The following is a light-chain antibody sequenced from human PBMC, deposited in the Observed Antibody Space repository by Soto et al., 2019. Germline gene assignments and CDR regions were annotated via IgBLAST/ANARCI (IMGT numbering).Light chain of an antibody. V-gene: IGKV3-20*01. CDR2: GAS. CDR3: QQYAAVPRT. Sequence: EIVLTQSPGTLSLSPGERATLSCRASQSVNSNYLAWYQQKPGQAPRLLIYGASSRATGIPDRFSGSGSGTDFSLSISRLEPEDFAVYYCQQYAAVPRTFGQGTKVEIK. CDR1: QSVNSNY. J-gene: IGKJ1*01.